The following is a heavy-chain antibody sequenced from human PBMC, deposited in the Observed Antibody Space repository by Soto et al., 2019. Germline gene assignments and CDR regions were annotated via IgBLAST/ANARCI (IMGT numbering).Heavy chain of an antibody. CDR3: ARLAQGIRFLEWLLWVDY. Sequence: ASVKVSCKASGYTFTSYDINWVRQATGQGLEWMGWMNPNSGNTGYAQKFQGRVTMTRNTSISTAYMELSSLRSEDTAVYYCARLAQGIRFLEWLLWVDYWGQGPLVTVSS. CDR2: MNPNSGNT. J-gene: IGHJ4*02. V-gene: IGHV1-8*01. CDR1: GYTFTSYD. D-gene: IGHD3-3*01.